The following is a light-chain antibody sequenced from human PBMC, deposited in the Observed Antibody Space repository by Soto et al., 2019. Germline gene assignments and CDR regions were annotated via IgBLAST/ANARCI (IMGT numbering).Light chain of an antibody. V-gene: IGLV2-11*01. Sequence: QSALTQPRSVSGSPGQSGTISCTGASSDVGAYNFVAWYQQHPDKAPKVMIHDVSQRPSGVPDRFSGSKSGNTASLTISGLQAEDEADYYCCSYAGRYTFVFGTGTKLTVL. CDR1: SSDVGAYNF. CDR2: DVS. CDR3: CSYAGRYTFV. J-gene: IGLJ1*01.